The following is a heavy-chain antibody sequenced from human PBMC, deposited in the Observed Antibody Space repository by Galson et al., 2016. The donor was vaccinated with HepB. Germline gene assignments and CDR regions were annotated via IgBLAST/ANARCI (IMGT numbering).Heavy chain of an antibody. V-gene: IGHV3-11*01. J-gene: IGHJ4*02. CDR1: GFSFSDYY. CDR2: ISSGGGTI. CDR3: ARALRGYSYGLSFDY. D-gene: IGHD5-18*01. Sequence: SLRLSCAASGFSFSDYYMGWIRQAPGKGLEWVSYISSGGGTISYADSVRGRFTVSRDNAAENSLYLQMNSLRAGDTAVYYCARALRGYSYGLSFDYWGQGTLVTVSS.